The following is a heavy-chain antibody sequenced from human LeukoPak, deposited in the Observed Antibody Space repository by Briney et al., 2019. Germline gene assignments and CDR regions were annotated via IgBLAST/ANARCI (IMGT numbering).Heavy chain of an antibody. CDR1: GGSISSSSYY. J-gene: IGHJ4*02. CDR2: IYYSGST. Sequence: PSETLSLTCTVSGGSISSSSYYWGWIRQPPGKGLEWIGSIYYSGSTYYNPSLKSRVTISVDTSKNQFSLKLSSVTAADTAVYYWARPSYSYDGSGCGPFAYWGKETRVPVSS. CDR3: ARPSYSYDGSGCGPFAY. D-gene: IGHD3-22*01. V-gene: IGHV4-39*01.